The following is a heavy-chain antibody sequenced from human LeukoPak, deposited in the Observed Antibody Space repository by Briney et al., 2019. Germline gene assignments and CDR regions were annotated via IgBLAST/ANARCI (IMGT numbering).Heavy chain of an antibody. Sequence: ASVKVSCKASGGTFSSYAISWVRQAPGQGLEWMGGIIPIFGTANYAQKFQGRVTITTDESTSTAYMELSSLRSEDTAVYYCARVRPMGRDGYNYWYYYYYMDVWGKGTTVTVSS. CDR3: ARVRPMGRDGYNYWYYYYYMDV. D-gene: IGHD5-24*01. V-gene: IGHV1-69*05. CDR1: GGTFSSYA. J-gene: IGHJ6*03. CDR2: IIPIFGTA.